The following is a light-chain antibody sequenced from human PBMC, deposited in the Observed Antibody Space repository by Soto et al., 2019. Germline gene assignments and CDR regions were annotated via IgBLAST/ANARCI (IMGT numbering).Light chain of an antibody. CDR2: EVS. V-gene: IGLV2-8*01. CDR3: SSYSDGTNWL. Sequence: QSALTQPPSASVSPGQSVTISCTGTSSDVGGYNYVSWYQQHPGKAPKLLIYEVSKRPSGVPDRFSGSKSGNTAALTVSGRPDEDEAAYYCSSYSDGTNWLFGGGTKLTVL. CDR1: SSDVGGYNY. J-gene: IGLJ3*02.